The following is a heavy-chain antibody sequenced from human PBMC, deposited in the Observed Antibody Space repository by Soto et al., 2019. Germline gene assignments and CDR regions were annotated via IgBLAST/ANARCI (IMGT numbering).Heavy chain of an antibody. CDR1: GYTFTSYG. V-gene: IGHV1-18*01. D-gene: IGHD6-19*01. CDR3: ARDDDLESSVAGLDY. CDR2: ISAYNGNT. Sequence: ASVKVSCKASGYTFTSYGISWVRQAPGQGLEWMGWISAYNGNTNYAQKLQGRVTMTTDTSTSTAYMELRSLRSDDTAVYYCARDDDLESSVAGLDYWGQGTLVTVSS. J-gene: IGHJ4*02.